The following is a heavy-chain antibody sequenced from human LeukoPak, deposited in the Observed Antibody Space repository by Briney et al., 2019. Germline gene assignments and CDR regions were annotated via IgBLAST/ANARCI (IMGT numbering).Heavy chain of an antibody. CDR1: ISTFRRYP. CDR3: ATDPMFDSTGQATFEI. CDR2: ISISGDST. J-gene: IGHJ3*02. V-gene: IGHV3-23*01. D-gene: IGHD3-22*01. Sequence: GGSLRLSCAGSISTFRRYPMSWVRQASGKGLGWVSAISISGDSTDYADSVKGHFTIPRDNSKSTLFLQMNSLRAEDTAVYYCATDPMFDSTGQATFEIWGQGTMVTVSS.